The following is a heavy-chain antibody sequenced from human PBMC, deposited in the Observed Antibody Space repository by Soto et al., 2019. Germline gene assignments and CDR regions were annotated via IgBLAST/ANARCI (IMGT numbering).Heavy chain of an antibody. CDR1: GGFISTSSNF. CDR3: CRRAPAGFDP. V-gene: IGHV4-39*02. CDR2: IDYTGTT. J-gene: IGHJ5*02. Sequence: PSKTLSLTCTISGGFISTSSNFWARIRQSPGKGLQWIGSIDYTGTTYNNPSLKSRVTMSVDTSKNHFSLKVDSVPAPDTALYYCCRRAPAGFDPWGQGTLAAVSS.